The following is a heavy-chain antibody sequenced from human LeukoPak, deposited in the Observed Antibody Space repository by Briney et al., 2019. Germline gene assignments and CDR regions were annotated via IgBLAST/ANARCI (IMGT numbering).Heavy chain of an antibody. Sequence: ASVKVSCKASGYTFTSYGISWVRQAPGQGLEWMGWISAYNGNTNYAQKLQGRVTMTTDTSTSTAYMELRSLRSDDTAVYYCARDNIMRYYYGSGSYPSDYWGQGTLVTVSS. CDR1: GYTFTSYG. J-gene: IGHJ4*02. CDR2: ISAYNGNT. V-gene: IGHV1-18*01. D-gene: IGHD3-10*01. CDR3: ARDNIMRYYYGSGSYPSDY.